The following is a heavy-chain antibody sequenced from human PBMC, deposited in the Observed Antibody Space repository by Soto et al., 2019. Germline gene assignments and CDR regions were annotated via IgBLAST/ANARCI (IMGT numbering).Heavy chain of an antibody. J-gene: IGHJ6*02. CDR1: GGTFSNDA. Sequence: QAQLVQAGAEVKKPGSSVRISCRASGGTFSNDAVSWVRQAPGQGLQWMGGIIPIFGTTHYAQKFQGRVTITADEATATAYMELRSVTSEDTAVYYCATGLRTGNYGMDVGGQGTAVTVSS. D-gene: IGHD3-10*01. V-gene: IGHV1-69*01. CDR2: IIPIFGTT. CDR3: ATGLRTGNYGMDV.